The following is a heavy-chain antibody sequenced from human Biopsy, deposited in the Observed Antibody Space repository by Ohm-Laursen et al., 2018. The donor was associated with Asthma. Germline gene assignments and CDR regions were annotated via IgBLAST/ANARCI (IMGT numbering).Heavy chain of an antibody. D-gene: IGHD3-10*01. J-gene: IGHJ4*02. CDR1: GFMFRSFG. CDR3: ARGLDYSGRSGFDY. Sequence: SLRLSCAASGFMFRSFGMHWVRQAPGKGLEWVALMSYDGSIKDYADSVKGRFTISRDNSMNTLYLHMNSLRVEDTAVYYCARGLDYSGRSGFDYWGQGTLVTVSS. V-gene: IGHV3-30*03. CDR2: MSYDGSIK.